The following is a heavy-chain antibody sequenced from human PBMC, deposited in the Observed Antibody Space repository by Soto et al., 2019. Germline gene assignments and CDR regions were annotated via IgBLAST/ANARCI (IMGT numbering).Heavy chain of an antibody. CDR2: IYYSGST. Sequence: PSETLSLTCTVSGGSISSYYWSWIRQPPGKGLEWIGYIYYSGSTNYNPSLKSRVTISVDTSKNQFSLKLSSVTAADTAVYYCARLSGGWHAFDIWGQGTMVTVSS. J-gene: IGHJ3*02. D-gene: IGHD6-19*01. CDR1: GGSISSYY. CDR3: ARLSGGWHAFDI. V-gene: IGHV4-59*01.